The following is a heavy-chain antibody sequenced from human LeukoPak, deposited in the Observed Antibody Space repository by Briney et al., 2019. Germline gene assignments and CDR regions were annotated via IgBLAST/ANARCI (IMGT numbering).Heavy chain of an antibody. D-gene: IGHD6-13*01. CDR1: GFTFSSYA. CDR3: AKDGVYSSSWYDFDY. CDR2: ISGSGGST. J-gene: IGHJ4*02. V-gene: IGHV3-23*01. Sequence: GGSLRLSCAASGFTFSSYAISCVRQAPGNGLKWFSAISGSGGSTYYADSVKCRFTISRDNSKNTLYLQMNSLRAEDTAVYYCAKDGVYSSSWYDFDYWGQGTLVTVPS.